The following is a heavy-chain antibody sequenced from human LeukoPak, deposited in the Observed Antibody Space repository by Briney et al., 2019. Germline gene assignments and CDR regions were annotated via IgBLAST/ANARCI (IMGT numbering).Heavy chain of an antibody. CDR1: GGSFSGYY. J-gene: IGHJ4*02. CDR2: INHSGSI. Sequence: SETLSLTCAVYGGSFSGYYWSWIRQPPGKGLEWIGEINHSGSINFNPSLKSRVTISVDTSKNQFSLSLSSVTAADTAVYYCARGFYSPHYWGQGTLVSVSS. D-gene: IGHD4-11*01. CDR3: ARGFYSPHY. V-gene: IGHV4-34*01.